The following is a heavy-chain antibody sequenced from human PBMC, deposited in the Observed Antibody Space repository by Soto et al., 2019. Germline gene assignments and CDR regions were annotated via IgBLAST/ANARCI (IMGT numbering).Heavy chain of an antibody. CDR1: GFTVSSNY. CDR3: ARDRCSGGSCYSDY. D-gene: IGHD2-15*01. Sequence: GGSLRLSCAASGFTVSSNYRSWVRQAPGKGLEWVSVIYSGGSTYYADSVKGRFTISRDNSKNTLYLQMNSLRAEDTAVYYCARDRCSGGSCYSDYWGRGTLVTVSS. CDR2: IYSGGST. V-gene: IGHV3-53*01. J-gene: IGHJ4*02.